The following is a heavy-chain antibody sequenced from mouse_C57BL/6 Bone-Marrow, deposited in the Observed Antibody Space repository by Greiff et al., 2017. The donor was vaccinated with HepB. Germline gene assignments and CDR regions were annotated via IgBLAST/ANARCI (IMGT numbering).Heavy chain of an antibody. D-gene: IGHD1-3*01. CDR3: ARLSGKGTNYYAMDY. CDR1: GYTFTDYY. Sequence: QVQLQQSGAELVKPGASVKISCKASGYTFTDYYIHWVKQRPGQGLEWIGKIGPGSGSTYYNEKFKGKATLTADKSSSTAYMQLSSLTSEESAVYFCARLSGKGTNYYAMDYWGQGTSVTVSS. CDR2: IGPGSGST. J-gene: IGHJ4*01. V-gene: IGHV1-77*01.